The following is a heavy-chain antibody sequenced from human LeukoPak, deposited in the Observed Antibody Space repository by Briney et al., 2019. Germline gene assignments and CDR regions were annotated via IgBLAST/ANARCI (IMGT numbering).Heavy chain of an antibody. CDR2: INPTGGST. Sequence: GASVTVSFTASGYTFPIYFMHWVRQAPGQGLEWMGIINPTGGSTTYAQKFQGRVTMTRDTSTSTVYMELSSLRSDDTAVYYCARTAARRFGYWGQGTLVTVSS. CDR1: GYTFPIYF. CDR3: ARTAARRFGY. V-gene: IGHV1-46*01. D-gene: IGHD6-6*01. J-gene: IGHJ4*02.